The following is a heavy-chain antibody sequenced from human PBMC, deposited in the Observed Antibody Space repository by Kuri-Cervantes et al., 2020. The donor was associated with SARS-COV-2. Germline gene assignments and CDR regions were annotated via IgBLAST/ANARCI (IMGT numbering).Heavy chain of an antibody. CDR2: INAGNGNT. CDR1: GYTFTSYA. V-gene: IGHV1-3*01. Sequence: ASVKVSCKASGYTFTSYAMHWVRQAPGQRLEWMGWINAGNGNTKYSQKFQGRVTITRDTSASTAYMELSSLRSEDTAVYYCAEYYDFWSGYSQKGMDVWGQGTTVTVSS. D-gene: IGHD3-3*01. CDR3: AEYYDFWSGYSQKGMDV. J-gene: IGHJ6*02.